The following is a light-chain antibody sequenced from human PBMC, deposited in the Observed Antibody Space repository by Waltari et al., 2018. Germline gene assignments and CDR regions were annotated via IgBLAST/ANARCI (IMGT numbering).Light chain of an antibody. Sequence: QSALTQPASVSGSPGQSITISCTGTSRAVGGYNYVSWYQQHPGKAPKLMIYDVSKRPSGVSNRFSGSKSGNTASLTISGLQAEDEADYYCSSYTSSSTFGWVFGGGTKLTVL. CDR1: SRAVGGYNY. CDR2: DVS. J-gene: IGLJ3*02. V-gene: IGLV2-14*01. CDR3: SSYTSSSTFGWV.